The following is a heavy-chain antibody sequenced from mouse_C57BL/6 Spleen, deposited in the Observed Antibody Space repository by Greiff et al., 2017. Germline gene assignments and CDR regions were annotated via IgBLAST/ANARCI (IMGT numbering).Heavy chain of an antibody. D-gene: IGHD1-1*01. V-gene: IGHV1-69*01. Sequence: QVQLQQPGAELVMPGASVKLSCKASGYTFTSYWMHWVKQRPGQGLEWIGEIDPSDSYTNYNQKFKGKSTLTVDKSSSTAYMQLSSLTSEDSAVYYGARSYGSSFGYWYFEVWGTGTTVTVSS. CDR2: IDPSDSYT. CDR3: ARSYGSSFGYWYFEV. J-gene: IGHJ1*03. CDR1: GYTFTSYW.